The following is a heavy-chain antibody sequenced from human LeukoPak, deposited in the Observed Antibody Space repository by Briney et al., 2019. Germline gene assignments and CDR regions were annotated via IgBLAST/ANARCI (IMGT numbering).Heavy chain of an antibody. D-gene: IGHD6-19*01. CDR2: INHSGST. Sequence: PSETLSLTCAVYGGSFSGYYWSWIRQPPGKGLEWIGEINHSGSTNYNPSLKSRVTISVDTSKNQFSLKLSSVTAADTAVYYCARESTGYSSDWYTINYFDYWGQGTLVTVSS. CDR1: GGSFSGYY. J-gene: IGHJ4*02. V-gene: IGHV4-34*01. CDR3: ARESTGYSSDWYTINYFDY.